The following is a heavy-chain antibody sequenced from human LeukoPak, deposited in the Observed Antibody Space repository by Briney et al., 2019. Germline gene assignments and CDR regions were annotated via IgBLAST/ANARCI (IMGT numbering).Heavy chain of an antibody. J-gene: IGHJ4*02. V-gene: IGHV3-48*03. CDR3: ARQEGSYGYALDY. CDR1: GFTFSSYE. Sequence: GGSLRLSCAASGFTFSSYEMNWVRQAPGKGLEWVSYISSSGSTIYYADSVKGRFTISRDNAKNSLYLQMNSLRAEDTAVYYCARQEGSYGYALDYWGQGTLVTVSS. D-gene: IGHD5-18*01. CDR2: ISSSGSTI.